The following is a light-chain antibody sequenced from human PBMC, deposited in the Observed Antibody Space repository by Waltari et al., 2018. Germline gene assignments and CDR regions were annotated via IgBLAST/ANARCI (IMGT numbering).Light chain of an antibody. CDR2: NNN. V-gene: IGLV1-44*01. Sequence: QSVLTQPPSASGTPGQRVTIPGSGRSSNIGNTYVNWYQQFPGTAPKHLIHNNNRRPSGVPGRFSGSKSGTSASRACSGLQYEDEADYSCSGFAASLHAWLFGGGTKLTVL. J-gene: IGLJ3*02. CDR3: SGFAASLHAWL. CDR1: SSNIGNTY.